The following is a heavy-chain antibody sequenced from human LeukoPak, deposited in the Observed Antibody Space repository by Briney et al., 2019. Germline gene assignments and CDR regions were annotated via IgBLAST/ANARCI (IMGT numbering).Heavy chain of an antibody. CDR3: ARVDTILHSNDAFDI. CDR2: IYTSGST. J-gene: IGHJ3*02. V-gene: IGHV4-61*02. D-gene: IGHD3-3*01. CDR1: GGSISSGSYY. Sequence: SETLSLTCTVSGGSISSGSYYWSWIRQPAGKGLEWIGRIYTSGSTNYNPSLKSRVTISVDTSKNQFSLKLSSVTAADTAVYYCARVDTILHSNDAFDIWGQGTMVTVSS.